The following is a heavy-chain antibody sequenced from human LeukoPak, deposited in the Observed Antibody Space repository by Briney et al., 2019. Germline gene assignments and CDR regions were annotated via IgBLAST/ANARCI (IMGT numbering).Heavy chain of an antibody. V-gene: IGHV3-48*03. Sequence: GGSLRFSCVSSGFTFSSYAMNWVRQAPGKGLEWVSYISSSGSTIYYADSVKGRFTISRDNAKNSLYLQMNSLRAEDTAVYYCAELGITMIGGVWGKGTTVTISS. CDR3: AELGITMIGGV. CDR1: GFTFSSYA. CDR2: ISSSGSTI. D-gene: IGHD3-10*02. J-gene: IGHJ6*04.